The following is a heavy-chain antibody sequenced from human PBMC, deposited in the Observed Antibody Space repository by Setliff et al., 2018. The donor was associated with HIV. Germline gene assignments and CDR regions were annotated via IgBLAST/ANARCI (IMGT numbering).Heavy chain of an antibody. D-gene: IGHD2-2*01. V-gene: IGHV4-39*01. Sequence: SETLSLTCTVSGGSITRTPYYWGWIRQPPGKGLEWIGSIYHTGITYDNPSLKSRVTISVDTSKNQISLRLSSVTAADTAVYYCVTSSSWSSRLNFWGPGMLVTVSS. CDR1: GGSITRTPYY. CDR2: IYHTGIT. J-gene: IGHJ4*02. CDR3: VTSSSWSSRLNF.